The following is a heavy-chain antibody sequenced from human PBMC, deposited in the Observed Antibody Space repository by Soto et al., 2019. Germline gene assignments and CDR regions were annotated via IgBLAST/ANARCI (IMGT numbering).Heavy chain of an antibody. CDR3: ARDGMGRQLVGVGFDY. CDR2: IWYDGSNN. V-gene: IGHV3-33*01. Sequence: QVQLVESGGGVVQPGRSLRLSCAASGFTFRSYGMHWVRQAPGKGLEWVAVIWYDGSNNYYADSVKGRFTISRDNSKNTLYLQMNSLRAEDTAVYYCARDGMGRQLVGVGFDYWGQGTLVTVSS. D-gene: IGHD6-13*01. J-gene: IGHJ4*02. CDR1: GFTFRSYG.